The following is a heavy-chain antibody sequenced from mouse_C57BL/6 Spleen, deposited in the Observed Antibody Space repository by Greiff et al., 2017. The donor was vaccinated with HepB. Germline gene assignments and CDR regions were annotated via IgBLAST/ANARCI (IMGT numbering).Heavy chain of an antibody. J-gene: IGHJ2*01. CDR1: GYAFSSYW. V-gene: IGHV1-80*01. CDR2: IYPGDGDT. Sequence: VQLQESGAELVKPGASVKISCKASGYAFSSYWMNWVKQRPGKGLEWIGQIYPGDGDTNYNGKFKGKATLTADKSSSTAYMQLSSLTSADSAVYFCARTELYYFDYWGQGTPLTVSS. CDR3: ARTELYYFDY.